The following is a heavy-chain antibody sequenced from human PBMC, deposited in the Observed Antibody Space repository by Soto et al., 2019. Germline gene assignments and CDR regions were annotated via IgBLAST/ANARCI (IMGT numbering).Heavy chain of an antibody. J-gene: IGHJ4*02. CDR1: GGTFSSHS. Sequence: VQLMQSGAEVKKPGSSVKVSCKASGGTFSSHSINWVRQAPGQGLEWMGGIITLFGTSKYAQNFQGRVTITADQSTSTAYLELNSLTSDDNAVDYCAREVGYGDFSSDLLDWGQGTLVTVSS. D-gene: IGHD2-21*02. CDR2: IITLFGTS. CDR3: AREVGYGDFSSDLLD. V-gene: IGHV1-69*01.